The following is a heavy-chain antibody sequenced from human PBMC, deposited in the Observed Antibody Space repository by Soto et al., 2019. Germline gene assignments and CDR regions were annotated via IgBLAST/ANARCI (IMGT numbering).Heavy chain of an antibody. Sequence: SLRLSCAASGFSFSSYSMHWVRQAPGKGLEWVAVISYDGSNKYYADSVKGRFTISRDNSKNTLYLQMNSLRAEDTAVYYCARDRPNPGFDYWGQGTLVTVSS. CDR2: ISYDGSNK. J-gene: IGHJ4*02. CDR3: ARDRPNPGFDY. CDR1: GFSFSSYS. D-gene: IGHD7-27*01. V-gene: IGHV3-30-3*01.